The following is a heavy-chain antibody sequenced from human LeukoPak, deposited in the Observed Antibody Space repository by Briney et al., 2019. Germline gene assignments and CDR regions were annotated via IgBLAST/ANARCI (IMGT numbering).Heavy chain of an antibody. Sequence: ASVTVSCTASGYTFTFYYMHWVRQAPGQGLEWMGIINPSGGSTSYAQKFQGRVTMTRDTSTSTVYMELSSLRSEDTAVYYCASEPDYDRSGYLWGQGTLVTVSS. J-gene: IGHJ5*02. CDR2: INPSGGST. V-gene: IGHV1-46*01. D-gene: IGHD3-22*01. CDR1: GYTFTFYY. CDR3: ASEPDYDRSGYL.